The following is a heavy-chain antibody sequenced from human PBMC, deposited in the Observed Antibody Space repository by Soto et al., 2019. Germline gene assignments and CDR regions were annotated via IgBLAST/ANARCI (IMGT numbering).Heavy chain of an antibody. V-gene: IGHV4-4*07. CDR2: IYATGTT. CDR1: GASISGFY. J-gene: IGHJ5*02. D-gene: IGHD1-1*01. Sequence: XVTLSLTCTVSGASISGFYGSWIRKSAGKGLEWIGRIYATGTTDYNPSLKSRVMMSVDTSKKQFSLKLRSVTAADTAVYYCVRDGTKTLRDWFDPWGQGISVTVSS. CDR3: VRDGTKTLRDWFDP.